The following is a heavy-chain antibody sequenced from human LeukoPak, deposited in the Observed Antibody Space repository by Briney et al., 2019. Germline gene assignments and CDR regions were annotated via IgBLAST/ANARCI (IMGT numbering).Heavy chain of an antibody. V-gene: IGHV1-46*01. D-gene: IGHD2-21*01. CDR2: INPSGGST. CDR1: GYTFTSYY. CDR3: ASGLAYCGGDCYSAAFDI. Sequence: ASVKVSCKASGYTFTSYYMHWVRQAPGQGLEWMGIINPSGGSTSYAQKFQGRVTMTRDTSTSTVYMELSSLRSEDTAVYYCASGLAYCGGDCYSAAFDIWGQGTMVTVSS. J-gene: IGHJ3*02.